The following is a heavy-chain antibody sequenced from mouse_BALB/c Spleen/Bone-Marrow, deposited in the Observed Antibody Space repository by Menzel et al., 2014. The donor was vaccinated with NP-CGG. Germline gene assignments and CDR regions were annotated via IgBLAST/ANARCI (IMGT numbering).Heavy chain of an antibody. V-gene: IGHV1-80*01. J-gene: IGHJ2*01. CDR1: GYVFSTYW. CDR3: ARGGISVDY. CDR2: IYPGDGDT. Sequence: VQLQQSGAELVRPGSSVKISCKSSGYVFSTYWINWVKQRPGQGLEWIGQIYPGDGDTDSNGKFKDKATLTADESSNTAYMQLSSLTSEDSAVYFCARGGISVDYWGQGTTLTVSS.